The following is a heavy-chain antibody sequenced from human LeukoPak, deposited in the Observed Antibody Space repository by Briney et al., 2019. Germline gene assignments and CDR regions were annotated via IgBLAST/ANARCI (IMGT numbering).Heavy chain of an antibody. CDR3: ARDLGLVVVPAASGY. D-gene: IGHD2-2*01. CDR1: GYTFTGYY. J-gene: IGHJ4*02. CDR2: INPNSGGT. Sequence: ASVKVSCKASGYTFTGYYMHWLRQAPGQGLEWMGWINPNSGGTNYAQKFQGRVTMTRDTSISTAYMELSRLRSDDTAVYYCARDLGLVVVPAASGYWGQGTLVTVSS. V-gene: IGHV1-2*02.